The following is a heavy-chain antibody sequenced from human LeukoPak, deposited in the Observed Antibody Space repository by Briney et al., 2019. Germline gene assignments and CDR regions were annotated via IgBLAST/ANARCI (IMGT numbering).Heavy chain of an antibody. CDR2: ISSSSSYI. J-gene: IGHJ4*02. V-gene: IGHV3-21*01. CDR3: ARFGESALYFDY. Sequence: SSISSSSSYIYYADSVKGRFTISRDNAKNSLYLQMNSLRAEDTAVYYCARFGESALYFDYWGQGTLVTVSS. D-gene: IGHD3-16*01.